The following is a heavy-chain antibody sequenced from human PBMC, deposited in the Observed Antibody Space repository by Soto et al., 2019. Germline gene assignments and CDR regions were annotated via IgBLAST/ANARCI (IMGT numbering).Heavy chain of an antibody. D-gene: IGHD2-21*02. Sequence: QVRIMQSGGGVVQPGGSLRLSYTTSGFTFSDFSVHWLRQAPGEGLEWVAVIGSTDVTFYADSGKGRFTVSRDTSRGTVYLQMDSLRPDDTGLYYCASEVVTSKWYFDNWGQGILVTVSS. CDR1: GFTFSDFS. V-gene: IGHV3-30*04. J-gene: IGHJ4*02. CDR2: IGSTDVT. CDR3: ASEVVTSKWYFDN.